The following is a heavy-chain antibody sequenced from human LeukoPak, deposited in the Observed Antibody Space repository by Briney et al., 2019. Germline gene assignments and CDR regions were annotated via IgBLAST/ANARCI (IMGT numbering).Heavy chain of an antibody. Sequence: PSETLSLTCTVSGDSITSRYWSWIRQPPGKGLDWIGYIHNSGSTNYNPSLRSRVTISQDTSKNQFSLKLSSVTAADTAVYYCARYYGDYRNWFDPWGQGTLVIVSS. V-gene: IGHV4-59*11. CDR2: IHNSGST. D-gene: IGHD4-17*01. J-gene: IGHJ5*02. CDR3: ARYYGDYRNWFDP. CDR1: GDSITSRY.